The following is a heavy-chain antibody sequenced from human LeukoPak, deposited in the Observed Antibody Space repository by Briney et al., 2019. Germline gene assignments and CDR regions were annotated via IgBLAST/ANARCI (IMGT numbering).Heavy chain of an antibody. J-gene: IGHJ4*02. CDR3: AKDALQDGSYPYYFDY. D-gene: IGHD1-26*01. V-gene: IGHV3-30*02. Sequence: GGSLRLSCAASGFTFSSYGMDWVRRAPGKGLEWVAFIRYDGSKKYYADSVKGRFTISRDNSKNTLYLQMNSLRAEDTAVYYCAKDALQDGSYPYYFDYWGQGTLVTVSS. CDR2: IRYDGSKK. CDR1: GFTFSSYG.